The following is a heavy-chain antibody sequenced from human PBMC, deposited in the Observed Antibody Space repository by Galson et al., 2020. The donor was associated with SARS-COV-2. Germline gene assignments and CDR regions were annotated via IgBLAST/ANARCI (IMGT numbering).Heavy chain of an antibody. Sequence: GGSLRLSCAASGFTFSTYAMHWVRQAPGKGLEWVAVISYDGSNKYYTDSVKGRFTISRDNSKNTVSLQMNSLRAEDTAVYYCARVMGGSYYGGSDYWGQGTLVTVSS. V-gene: IGHV3-30-3*01. CDR2: ISYDGSNK. J-gene: IGHJ4*02. CDR1: GFTFSTYA. D-gene: IGHD1-26*01. CDR3: ARVMGGSYYGGSDY.